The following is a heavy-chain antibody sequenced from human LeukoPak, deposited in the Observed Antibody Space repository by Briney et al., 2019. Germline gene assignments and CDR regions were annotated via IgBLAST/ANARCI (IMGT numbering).Heavy chain of an antibody. V-gene: IGHV4-34*01. CDR3: ARGDPASSGWNDY. Sequence: PGGSLRLSCAASGFTFSSYSMNWVRQAPGKGLEWIGEINHSGSTNYNPSLKSRVTISVDTSKNQFSLKLSSVTAADTAVYYCARGDPASSGWNDYWGQGTLVTVSS. D-gene: IGHD6-19*01. J-gene: IGHJ4*02. CDR1: GFTFSSYS. CDR2: INHSGST.